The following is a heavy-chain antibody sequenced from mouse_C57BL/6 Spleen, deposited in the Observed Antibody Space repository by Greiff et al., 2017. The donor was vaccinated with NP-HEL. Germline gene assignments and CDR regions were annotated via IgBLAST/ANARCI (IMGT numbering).Heavy chain of an antibody. CDR3: TRGDYGSLLGC. J-gene: IGHJ3*01. V-gene: IGHV5-9-1*02. D-gene: IGHD1-1*01. CDR2: ISSGGDYI. CDR1: GFTFSSYA. Sequence: EVMLVESGEGLVKPGGSLKLSCAASGFTFSSYAMSWVRQTPEKRLEWVAYISSGGDYIYYADTVKGRFIISRDNARNTLYLQMSSLKSEDTARYYCTRGDYGSLLGCWGQGALVTVSA.